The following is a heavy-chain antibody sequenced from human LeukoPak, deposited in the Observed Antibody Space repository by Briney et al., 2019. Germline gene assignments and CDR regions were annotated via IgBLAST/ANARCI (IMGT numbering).Heavy chain of an antibody. CDR3: AKDGAVVVVAAIDY. Sequence: PGGSLLLSCAASGFTVSSNYMSWVRQAPGKGLEGVSVIYSGGSTYYADSVKGRFTISRDNSKNTLYLQMNSLRAEDTAVYYCAKDGAVVVVAAIDYWGQGTLVTVSS. CDR2: IYSGGST. V-gene: IGHV3-53*01. D-gene: IGHD2-15*01. J-gene: IGHJ4*02. CDR1: GFTVSSNY.